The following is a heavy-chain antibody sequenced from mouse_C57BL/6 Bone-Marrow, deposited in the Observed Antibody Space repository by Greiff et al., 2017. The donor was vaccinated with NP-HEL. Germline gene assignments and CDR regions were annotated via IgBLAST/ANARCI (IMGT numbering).Heavy chain of an antibody. CDR1: GFTFSSYG. CDR2: ISSGGSYT. J-gene: IGHJ4*01. Sequence: EVKLQESGGDLVKPGGSLKLSCAASGFTFSSYGMSWVRQTPDKRLEWVATISSGGSYTYYPDSVKGRFTISRDNAKNTLYLQMSSLKSEDTAMYYCARQGNSYDAMDYWGQGTSVTVSS. V-gene: IGHV5-6*01. CDR3: ARQGNSYDAMDY. D-gene: IGHD5-2*01.